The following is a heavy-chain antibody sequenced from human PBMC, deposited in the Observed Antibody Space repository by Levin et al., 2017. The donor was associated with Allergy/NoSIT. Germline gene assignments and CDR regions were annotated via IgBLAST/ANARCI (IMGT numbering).Heavy chain of an antibody. CDR3: ARDLSLGYCSSTSCYGPFDY. J-gene: IGHJ4*02. V-gene: IGHV4-34*01. CDR2: INHSGST. Sequence: GSLRLSCAVYGGSFSGYYWSWIRQPPGKGLEWIGEINHSGSTNYNPSLKSRVTISVDTSKNQFSLKLSSVTAADTAVYYCARDLSLGYCSSTSCYGPFDYWGQGTLVTVSS. CDR1: GGSFSGYY. D-gene: IGHD2-2*01.